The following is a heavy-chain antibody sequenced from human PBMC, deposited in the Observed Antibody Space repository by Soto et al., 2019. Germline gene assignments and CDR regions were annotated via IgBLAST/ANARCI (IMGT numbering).Heavy chain of an antibody. CDR3: ARDGAPMVRGVIIKNYGMDV. V-gene: IGHV3-21*01. J-gene: IGHJ6*02. CDR1: GFTFSSYS. CDR2: ISSSSSYI. D-gene: IGHD3-10*01. Sequence: PGGSLRLSCAASGFTFSSYSMNWVRQAPGKGLEWVSSISSSSSYIYYADSVKGRFTISRDNAKNSLYLQMNSLRAEDTAVYYCARDGAPMVRGVIIKNYGMDVWGQRTTVTVSS.